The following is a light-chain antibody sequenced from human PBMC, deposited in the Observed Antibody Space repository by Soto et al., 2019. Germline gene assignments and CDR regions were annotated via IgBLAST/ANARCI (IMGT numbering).Light chain of an antibody. CDR2: VVS. Sequence: SQMSQTHYSLSASVGYRVTITCRASRSVSNYLSWYQQKPGKAPKLLIYVVSSLQSGVPSRFSGSGSGTDFTLTIRSLQPEDFATYYCPQSHSIPLTFGQGTKVDIK. J-gene: IGKJ1*01. CDR1: RSVSNY. CDR3: PQSHSIPLT. V-gene: IGKV1-39*01.